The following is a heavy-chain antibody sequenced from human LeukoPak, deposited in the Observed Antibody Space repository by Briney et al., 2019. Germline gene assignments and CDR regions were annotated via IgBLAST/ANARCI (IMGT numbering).Heavy chain of an antibody. Sequence: SETLSLTCIASHCSISRYYWSWIRQPPGKGLEWIGHIYYSGSTEYCPSFMSRVTISVDTSESQVSLKVTSVTAADTAVYYCARLQNRGFDYGYDDAFNVWGQGTMVTVSS. D-gene: IGHD5-18*01. J-gene: IGHJ3*01. CDR3: ARLQNRGFDYGYDDAFNV. CDR2: IYYSGST. CDR1: HCSISRYY. V-gene: IGHV4-59*08.